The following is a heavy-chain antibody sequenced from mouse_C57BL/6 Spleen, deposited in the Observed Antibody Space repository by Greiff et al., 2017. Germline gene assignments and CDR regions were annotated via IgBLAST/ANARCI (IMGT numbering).Heavy chain of an antibody. CDR2: ISYSGST. V-gene: IGHV3-1*01. D-gene: IGHD2-4*01. CDR1: GYSITSGYD. CDR3: ARARLRLPYYCDY. J-gene: IGHJ2*01. Sequence: EVQLQQSGPGMVKPSQSLSLTCTVTGYSITSGYDWHWIRHFPGNKLEWMGYISYSGSTNYNPSLKSRISITHDTSKNHFFLKLNSVTTEDTATYYCARARLRLPYYCDYWGQGTTLTVSS.